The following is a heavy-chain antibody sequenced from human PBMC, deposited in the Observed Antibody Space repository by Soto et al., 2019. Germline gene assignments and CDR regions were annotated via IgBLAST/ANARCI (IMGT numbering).Heavy chain of an antibody. J-gene: IGHJ6*02. D-gene: IGHD2-8*01. CDR1: GFTFTSSA. CDR2: IVVGSGNT. Sequence: SVKVSCKASGFTFTSSAVQWVRQARGQRLEWIGWIVVGSGNTNYAQKFQERVTITRDMSTSTAYMELSSLRSEDTAVYYCAASPHYCTNGVCYYYYYGMDVWGQGTTVTVSS. CDR3: AASPHYCTNGVCYYYYYGMDV. V-gene: IGHV1-58*01.